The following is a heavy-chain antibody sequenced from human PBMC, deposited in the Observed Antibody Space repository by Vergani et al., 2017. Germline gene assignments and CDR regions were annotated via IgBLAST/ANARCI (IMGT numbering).Heavy chain of an antibody. CDR2: ISPGASTV. Sequence: LEESGGGSVKPGGSLRLSCAASGFKFSDHYMSWIRQAPGKGLEWVSHISPGASTVSYTDSVTGRFTVARDNDNNSLTLDMTTMRVEDTAVYYWAKNPGISTTRHYYAMDVWCQGTTVTVSS. J-gene: IGHJ6*02. CDR3: AKNPGISTTRHYYAMDV. CDR1: GFKFSDHY. D-gene: IGHD1-1*01. V-gene: IGHV3-11*04.